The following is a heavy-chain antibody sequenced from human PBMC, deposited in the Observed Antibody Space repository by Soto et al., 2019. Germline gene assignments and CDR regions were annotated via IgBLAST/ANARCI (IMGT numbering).Heavy chain of an antibody. CDR3: AKGNRGNYYLGFDI. V-gene: IGHV3-23*01. CDR1: GFTFSSCA. D-gene: IGHD3-10*01. Sequence: PVGSLRLSCAASGFTFSSCAMIWVLQAPGKGLEWCSAMSGRGVSGYFADSVKARFTISSDTSKNTLYLQMNSLSAEDTAIYYCAKGNRGNYYLGFDIWGQGTMVTVSS. CDR2: MSGRGVSG. J-gene: IGHJ3*02.